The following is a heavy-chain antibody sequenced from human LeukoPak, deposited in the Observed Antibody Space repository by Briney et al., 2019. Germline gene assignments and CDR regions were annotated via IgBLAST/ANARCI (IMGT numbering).Heavy chain of an antibody. J-gene: IGHJ4*02. CDR3: ARGGVGVTPISWSDY. V-gene: IGHV3-21*01. D-gene: IGHD1-26*01. Sequence: GGPLRLSCAVSGFTFSRNSMNWVRQAPGKGLEWVSSISTSSSYIYYADSVKGRFTISRDNARNSLYLQMNSLRAEDTAVYYCARGGVGVTPISWSDYRGQGTLVTVSS. CDR1: GFTFSRNS. CDR2: ISTSSSYI.